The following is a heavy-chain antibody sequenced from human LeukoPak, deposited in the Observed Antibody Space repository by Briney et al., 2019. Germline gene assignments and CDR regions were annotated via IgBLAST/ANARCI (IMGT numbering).Heavy chain of an antibody. Sequence: GGSLRLSCAASGFIFSSNAMSWIRQAPGRGLEWVSAITGSGDATFYADSVKGRFTISRDNSKNTLYLQMNSLRAEDTAVYYCAMLSGYSHDYWGQGTLVTVSS. J-gene: IGHJ4*02. D-gene: IGHD3-3*01. CDR2: ITGSGDAT. CDR3: AMLSGYSHDY. CDR1: GFIFSSNA. V-gene: IGHV3-23*01.